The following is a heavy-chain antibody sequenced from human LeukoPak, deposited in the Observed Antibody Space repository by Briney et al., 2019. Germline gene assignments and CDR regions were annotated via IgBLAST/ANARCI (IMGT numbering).Heavy chain of an antibody. J-gene: IGHJ4*02. CDR2: ISSDGGST. Sequence: GGSLRLFCAASGFPFSSFVMHWVRQAPGKGLEYVSAISSDGGSTYYANSVKGRFTISRDNSKNTLYLQMGSLTTEDMAVYYCARGCKGSSTSCPANYWGQGTLVTVSS. CDR3: ARGCKGSSTSCPANY. CDR1: GFPFSSFV. D-gene: IGHD2-2*01. V-gene: IGHV3-64*01.